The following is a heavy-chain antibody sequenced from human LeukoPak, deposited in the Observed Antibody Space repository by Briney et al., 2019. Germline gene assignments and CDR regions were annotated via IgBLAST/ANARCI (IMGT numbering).Heavy chain of an antibody. D-gene: IGHD1-1*01. CDR2: IYFSGNT. CDR1: GNSISTSKSY. CDR3: ARRPPYNWNVRGAFDI. J-gene: IGHJ3*02. V-gene: IGHV4-39*01. Sequence: SETLSLTCTVSGNSISTSKSYWGWIRQPPLKGLEWIGSIYFSGNTYYNASLKSRVTISVDTSKNQFSLTLTSVTAADTAVYYCARRPPYNWNVRGAFDIWGQGTMVTVSS.